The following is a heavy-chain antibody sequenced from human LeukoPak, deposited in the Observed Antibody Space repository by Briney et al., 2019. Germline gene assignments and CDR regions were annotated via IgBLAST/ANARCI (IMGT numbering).Heavy chain of an antibody. CDR3: ARPKYSSAYDAFDI. J-gene: IGHJ3*02. CDR2: INYSGST. V-gene: IGHV4-59*08. CDR1: GGSISSYY. D-gene: IGHD6-19*01. Sequence: SETLSLTCTVSGGSISSYYWSWIRQPPGKGLEWIGYINYSGSTNYNPSLKSRVIISVDTSKNQFSLKLSSVTAADTAVYYCARPKYSSAYDAFDIWGQGTMVTVSS.